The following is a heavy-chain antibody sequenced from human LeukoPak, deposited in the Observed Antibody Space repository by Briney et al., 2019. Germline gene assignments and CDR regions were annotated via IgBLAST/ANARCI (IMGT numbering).Heavy chain of an antibody. CDR2: ISSSSSTI. CDR1: GFTFSSYS. V-gene: IGHV3-48*02. D-gene: IGHD3-10*01. CDR3: ASILLWFGAYYYGMDV. J-gene: IGHJ6*02. Sequence: TGGSLRLSCAAPGFTFSSYSMNWVRQAPGKGLEWVSYISSSSSTIYYADSVKGRFTISRDNAKNSLYLQMNSLRDEDTAVYYCASILLWFGAYYYGMDVWGQGTTVTVSS.